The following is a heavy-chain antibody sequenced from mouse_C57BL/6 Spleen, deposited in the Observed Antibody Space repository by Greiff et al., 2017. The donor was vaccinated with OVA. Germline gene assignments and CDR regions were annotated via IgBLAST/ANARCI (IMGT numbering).Heavy chain of an antibody. CDR3: ARKRNWDAMDY. D-gene: IGHD4-1*01. J-gene: IGHJ4*01. Sequence: EVKLVESGGGLVKPGGSLKLSCAASGFTFSDYGMHWVRQAPEKGLEWVAYISSGSSTIYYADTVTGRFTISRDNAKNTLFLQMTSLRSEDTAMYYCARKRNWDAMDYWGQGTSVTVSS. CDR2: ISSGSSTI. V-gene: IGHV5-17*01. CDR1: GFTFSDYG.